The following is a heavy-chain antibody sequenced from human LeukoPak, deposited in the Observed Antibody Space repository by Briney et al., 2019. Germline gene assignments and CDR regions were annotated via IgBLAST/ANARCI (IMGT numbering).Heavy chain of an antibody. J-gene: IGHJ1*01. D-gene: IGHD3-10*01. CDR1: GGSFSGYY. V-gene: IGHV4-34*09. CDR2: INHSGST. CDR3: ARGDSITMVRGVIRTEYFQH. Sequence: SETLSLTCAVYGGSFSGYYWSWIRQPPGKGLEWIGEINHSGSTNYNPSLKSRVTISVDTSKNQFSLKLSSVTAADTAVYYCARGDSITMVRGVIRTEYFQHWGQGTLVTVSS.